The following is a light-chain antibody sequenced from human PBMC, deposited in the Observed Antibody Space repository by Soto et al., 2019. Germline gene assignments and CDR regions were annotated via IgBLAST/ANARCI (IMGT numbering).Light chain of an antibody. CDR1: SSNIGSNY. CDR2: ENS. CDR3: GTWDSSLSAAV. V-gene: IGLV1-51*02. Sequence: QSVLTQPPSVSAAPGQKVTISCSGSSSNIGSNYVSWYQQLPGTAPKLLIYENSKRPSGIPDRFSGSKSGTSATLGITGLQTGDEAHYYCGTWDSSLSAAVFGGGTKLTVL. J-gene: IGLJ3*02.